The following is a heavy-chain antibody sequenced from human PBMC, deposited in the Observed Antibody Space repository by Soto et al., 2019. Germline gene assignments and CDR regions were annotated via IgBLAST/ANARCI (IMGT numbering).Heavy chain of an antibody. J-gene: IGHJ4*02. Sequence: SETLSLTCAVYGGSFSGYYWSWIRQLPGKGLEWIGEINHSGSTNYNPSLKSRVTISVDTSKNQFSLNLNSVSAADTAVYYCARGNYDSSGYYLDYWGQGTPVTVSS. CDR2: INHSGST. D-gene: IGHD3-22*01. CDR1: GGSFSGYY. CDR3: ARGNYDSSGYYLDY. V-gene: IGHV4-34*01.